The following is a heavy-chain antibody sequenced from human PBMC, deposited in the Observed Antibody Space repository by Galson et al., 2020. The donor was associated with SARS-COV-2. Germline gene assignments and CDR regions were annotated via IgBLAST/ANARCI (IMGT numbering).Heavy chain of an antibody. V-gene: IGHV5-51*01. CDR3: ARRGFCSDVGCVSRQADASDY. Sequence: KIGESLKISCKGSGYRFTSYWIGWVRQMPGKGLEWMGIIYPGYSDTRYSPSFQGHVTISADKSINTAYLQWSSLKASDTAMYYCARRGFCSDVGCVSRQADASDYWGQGTLVTVSS. CDR2: IYPGYSDT. CDR1: GYRFTSYW. J-gene: IGHJ4*02. D-gene: IGHD3-3*01.